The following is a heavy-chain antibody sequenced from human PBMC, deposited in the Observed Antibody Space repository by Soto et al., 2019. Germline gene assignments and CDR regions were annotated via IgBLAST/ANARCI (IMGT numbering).Heavy chain of an antibody. J-gene: IGHJ6*03. CDR1: GFSFSSFA. CDR2: ISTTGSTI. V-gene: IGHV3-48*01. Sequence: GGSLRLSCAASGFSFSSFAMNWVRQAPGKGLEWVSYISTTGSTIYYADSVKGRFTISRDNAKNSLYLQMTSLRAEDTAVYYCARYKGYCSGGSCYYYYYMDVWGKGTTVTVSS. D-gene: IGHD2-15*01. CDR3: ARYKGYCSGGSCYYYYYMDV.